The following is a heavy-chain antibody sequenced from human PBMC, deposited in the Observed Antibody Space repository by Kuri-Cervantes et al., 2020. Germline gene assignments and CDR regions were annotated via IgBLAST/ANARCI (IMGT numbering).Heavy chain of an antibody. D-gene: IGHD1-1*01. V-gene: IGHV3-21*01. J-gene: IGHJ6*03. CDR1: GFTFSSYS. CDR3: ARDRPVAAYNGNDRFLLTYYMDV. CDR2: IVGFGGSSGGVT. Sequence: GGSLRLSCAASGFTFSSYSMNWVRQAPGKGLERVSTIVGFGGSSGGVTFYGDSVRGRFTISRDNSRNTVFLQMNSLRAEDTAVYYCARDRPVAAYNGNDRFLLTYYMDVWGKGTTVTVSS.